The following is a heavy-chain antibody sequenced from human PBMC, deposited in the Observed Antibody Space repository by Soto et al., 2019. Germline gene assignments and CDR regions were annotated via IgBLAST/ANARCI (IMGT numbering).Heavy chain of an antibody. Sequence: QVQLVESGGGAVQPGRSLTLSCAASGFTLSSHSMHWVRQAPGKGLQWVAVISYDGSIQYYAASVKGRFTISRDTSKNTPHLGMDSLSAEDTGVYYCARGPIRGRELLFEYWGEGTLVTVSS. CDR1: GFTLSSHS. V-gene: IGHV3-30*04. CDR3: ARGPIRGRELLFEY. CDR2: ISYDGSIQ. J-gene: IGHJ4*02. D-gene: IGHD1-7*01.